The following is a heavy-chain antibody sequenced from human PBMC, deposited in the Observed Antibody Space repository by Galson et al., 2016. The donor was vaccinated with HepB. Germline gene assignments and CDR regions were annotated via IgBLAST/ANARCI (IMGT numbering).Heavy chain of an antibody. CDR1: GFSFSSYW. V-gene: IGHV3-7*01. CDR2: IKQDGSEK. CDR3: ATMFYYYDSGFDRVDAFDM. J-gene: IGHJ3*02. D-gene: IGHD3-22*01. Sequence: SLRLSCAASGFSFSSYWMNWVRQAPGKGLEWVADIKQDGSEKYYVDSVGGRFTVSRDNAKNSLYPQMNSLRAEDTAVYYCATMFYYYDSGFDRVDAFDMWGQGTLVTVSS.